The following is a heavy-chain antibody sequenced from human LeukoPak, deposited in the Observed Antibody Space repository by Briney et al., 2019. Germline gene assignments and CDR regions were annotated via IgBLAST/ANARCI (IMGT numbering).Heavy chain of an antibody. J-gene: IGHJ4*02. CDR3: ARLRGSDKPPSY. CDR2: IYSGDLDA. CDR1: GDTFTNYW. V-gene: IGHV5-51*01. D-gene: IGHD1-14*01. Sequence: GESLKISCQDSGDTFTNYWIGWVRQMPGQGLEWMGSIYSGDLDARYSPSFQGQVTISADKSISTAYLQWSSLKASDTAMYYCARLRGSDKPPSYWGQGTLVTVSS.